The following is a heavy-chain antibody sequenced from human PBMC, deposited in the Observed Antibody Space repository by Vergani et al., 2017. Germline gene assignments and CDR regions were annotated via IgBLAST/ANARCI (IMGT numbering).Heavy chain of an antibody. J-gene: IGHJ6*02. CDR2: IYYSGST. CDR1: GGSISSSSYY. Sequence: QLQLQESGPGLVKPSETLSLTCTVSGGSISSSSYYWGWIRQPPGKGLEWIGSIYYSGSTYYNPSLKSRVTISVDTSKNQFSLKLSSVTAADTAVYYCARVAAGYDFWKYGMDVWGQGTTVTVSS. D-gene: IGHD3-3*01. CDR3: ARVAAGYDFWKYGMDV. V-gene: IGHV4-39*07.